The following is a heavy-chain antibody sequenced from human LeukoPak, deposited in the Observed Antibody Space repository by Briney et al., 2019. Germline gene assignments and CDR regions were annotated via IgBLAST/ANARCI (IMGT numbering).Heavy chain of an antibody. D-gene: IGHD3-16*02. V-gene: IGHV1-2*02. Sequence: ASVTVSCKASGYTFTGYYMHWVRQAPGQGLEWMGWINPNSGGTNYAQKFQGRVTMTRDTSISTAYMELSRLRSDDTAVYYCASTPSGGVIAGGADYWGQGTLVTVSS. CDR3: ASTPSGGVIAGGADY. CDR1: GYTFTGYY. J-gene: IGHJ4*02. CDR2: INPNSGGT.